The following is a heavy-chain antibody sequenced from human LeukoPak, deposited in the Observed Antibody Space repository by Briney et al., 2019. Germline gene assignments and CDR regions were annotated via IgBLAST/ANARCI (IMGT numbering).Heavy chain of an antibody. CDR1: GFTVSSNY. CDR2: IYSGGST. V-gene: IGHV3-66*01. Sequence: GGSLRLSCAASGFTVSSNYMSWVRQAPGKGLEWVSVIYSGGSTYYADSVKGRFTISRDNSKNTLYLQMNSLRAEDTAVYYCARDSSYYYDSSGYPTWGDAFDIWGQGTMVTVSS. CDR3: ARDSSYYYDSSGYPTWGDAFDI. D-gene: IGHD3-22*01. J-gene: IGHJ3*02.